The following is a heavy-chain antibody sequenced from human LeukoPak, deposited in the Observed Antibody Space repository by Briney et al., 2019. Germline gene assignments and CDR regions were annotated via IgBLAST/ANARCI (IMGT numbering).Heavy chain of an antibody. Sequence: GASVKVSCKASGYTFTGYYMHWVRQAPGQGLEWMGWINPNSGGTNYAQKFQGRVTMTRDTSISTAYMELSRLRSDDTAVYYCARELVYCSSTSCYTGAVFDYWGQGTLITVSS. CDR3: ARELVYCSSTSCYTGAVFDY. V-gene: IGHV1-2*02. CDR1: GYTFTGYY. D-gene: IGHD2-2*02. J-gene: IGHJ4*02. CDR2: INPNSGGT.